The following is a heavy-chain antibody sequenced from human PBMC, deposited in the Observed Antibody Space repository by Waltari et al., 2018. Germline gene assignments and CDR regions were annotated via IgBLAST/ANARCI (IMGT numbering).Heavy chain of an antibody. J-gene: IGHJ4*02. Sequence: EVQLVESGGGLVQPGGSLRLSCEGSGLPFSTSWVHWVRQAPGKGLEWLSRINRDGSTTNYADSVKGRFTISRDNAKNTLYLEMNSLRAEDTAVYYCARAGYYRFDYWGQGTLVTVSS. D-gene: IGHD3-22*01. CDR3: ARAGYYRFDY. CDR2: INRDGSTT. V-gene: IGHV3-74*01. CDR1: GLPFSTSW.